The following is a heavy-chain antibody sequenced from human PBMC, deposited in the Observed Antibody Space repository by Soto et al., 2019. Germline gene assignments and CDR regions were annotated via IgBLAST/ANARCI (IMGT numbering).Heavy chain of an antibody. Sequence: QVQLVQSGAAVKKPGSSVKVSCRASGGTFSNYAINWVRQAPGQGLEWLGGIIPIFGTADYAHNFQGRVTLTAEKSENPAYVERGRLSSEETDAYWCVQPYNDDSGRRDVDIRGHGTMVTVSS. D-gene: IGHD3-22*01. CDR2: IIPIFGTA. CDR1: GGTFSNYA. V-gene: IGHV1-69*06. J-gene: IGHJ3*02. CDR3: VQPYNDDSGRRDVDI.